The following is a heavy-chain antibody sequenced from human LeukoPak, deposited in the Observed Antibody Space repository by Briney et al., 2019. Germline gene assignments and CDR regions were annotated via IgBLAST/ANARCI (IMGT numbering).Heavy chain of an antibody. Sequence: GGSLTLSCAPSGFTFTDYSMNWVRQAPGKGLEWVAHISTVSTYTHYTDSVKGRFTISRDNRRNLLYLQMSSLGAEDTAVYYCARDGSGFYHYYYMDVWGKGTTVTVSS. J-gene: IGHJ6*03. CDR1: GFTFTDYS. D-gene: IGHD6-25*01. CDR3: ARDGSGFYHYYYMDV. V-gene: IGHV3-21*01. CDR2: ISTVSTYT.